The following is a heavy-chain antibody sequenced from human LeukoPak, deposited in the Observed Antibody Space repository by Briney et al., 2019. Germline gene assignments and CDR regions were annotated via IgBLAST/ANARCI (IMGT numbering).Heavy chain of an antibody. D-gene: IGHD2-8*01. CDR2: ISGSGGST. CDR3: AKDRIVLMVYAILDY. J-gene: IGHJ4*02. Sequence: GGSLRLSCAASGFTVSNNYMSWVRQAPGKGLEWVSAISGSGGSTYYADSVRGRFTISRDNSKNTLYLQMNSLRAEDTAVYYCAKDRIVLMVYAILDYWGQGTLVTVSS. V-gene: IGHV3-23*01. CDR1: GFTVSNNY.